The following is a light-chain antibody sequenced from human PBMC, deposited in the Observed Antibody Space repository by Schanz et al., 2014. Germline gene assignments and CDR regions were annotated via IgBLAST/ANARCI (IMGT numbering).Light chain of an antibody. Sequence: DIVMTQSPDSLAVSLGERATIRCKSSQSILYPSNSKNYLAWYQQKPGQPPKLLIYWASTRESGVPDRFSGSGSGTDFTLAISSLQAEDVAVYYCQQYLVYRTFGQGTKVEI. V-gene: IGKV4-1*01. CDR3: QQYLVYRT. CDR1: QSILYPSNSKNY. J-gene: IGKJ1*01. CDR2: WAS.